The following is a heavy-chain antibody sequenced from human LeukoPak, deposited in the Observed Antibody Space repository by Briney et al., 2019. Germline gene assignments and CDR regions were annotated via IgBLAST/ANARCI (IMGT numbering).Heavy chain of an antibody. D-gene: IGHD6-19*01. CDR3: ARTFGYSSGWYGDFQH. CDR2: IIPIFGTA. V-gene: IGHV1-69*06. Sequence: GASVKVSCKASGGTFSSYAISWVRQAPGQGLEWMGRIIPIFGTANYAQKFQGRVTITADKSTSTAYMELSSLRSEDTAVYYCARTFGYSSGWYGDFQHWGQGTLVTVSS. CDR1: GGTFSSYA. J-gene: IGHJ1*01.